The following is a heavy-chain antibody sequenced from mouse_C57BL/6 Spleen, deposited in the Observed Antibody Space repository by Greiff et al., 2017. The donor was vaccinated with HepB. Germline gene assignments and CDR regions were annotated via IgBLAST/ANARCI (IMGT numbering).Heavy chain of an antibody. J-gene: IGHJ4*01. CDR1: GYAFTNYL. V-gene: IGHV1-54*01. CDR3: ARSTVVGNMDY. Sequence: VQLQQSGAELVRPGTSVKVSCKASGYAFTNYLIEWVKQRPGQGLEWIGVINPGSGGTNYNEKFKGKATLTADKSSSTAYMQLSSLTSEDSAVYFCARSTVVGNMDYWGQGTSVTVSS. CDR2: INPGSGGT. D-gene: IGHD1-1*01.